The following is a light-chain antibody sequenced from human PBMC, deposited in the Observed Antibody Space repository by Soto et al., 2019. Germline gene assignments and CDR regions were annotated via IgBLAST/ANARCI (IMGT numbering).Light chain of an antibody. CDR1: QSVSSN. V-gene: IGKV3-15*01. Sequence: EIVVTQSPATLPVSPGERATLSCRASQSVSSNLAWYQQQPGQSPRLLIYGASTRATGIPARFRGSGSGTEFTLTISSLQSEYFAVYYCQQYNNWRLTFGGGTKVDIK. CDR2: GAS. CDR3: QQYNNWRLT. J-gene: IGKJ4*01.